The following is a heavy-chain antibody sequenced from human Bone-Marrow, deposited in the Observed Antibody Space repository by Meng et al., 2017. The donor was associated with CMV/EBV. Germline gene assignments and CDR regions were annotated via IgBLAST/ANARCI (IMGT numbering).Heavy chain of an antibody. CDR1: GGSISSYY. CDR3: ARERAGDTIFGVVIPGGFVI. V-gene: IGHV4-59*01. D-gene: IGHD3-3*01. Sequence: SETLSLTCTVSGGSISSYYWSWIRQPPGKGLEWIGYIYYSGSTNYNPSLKSRVTISVDTSKNQFSLKLSSVTAADTAVYYCARERAGDTIFGVVIPGGFVIWGQGTMVTVSS. CDR2: IYYSGST. J-gene: IGHJ3*02.